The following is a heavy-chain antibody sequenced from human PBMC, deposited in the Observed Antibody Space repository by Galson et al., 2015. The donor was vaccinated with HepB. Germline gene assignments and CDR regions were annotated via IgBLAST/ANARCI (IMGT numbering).Heavy chain of an antibody. CDR3: AKATDIVVVPAAFFDY. J-gene: IGHJ4*02. CDR1: GFTFSSYA. CDR2: ISGSGGST. Sequence: SLRLSCAASGFTFSSYAMSWVRQAPGKGLEWVSAISGSGGSTYYADSVKGRFTISRDNSKNTLYLQMNSLRAEDTAVYYCAKATDIVVVPAAFFDYWGQGTLVTVSS. D-gene: IGHD2-2*01. V-gene: IGHV3-23*01.